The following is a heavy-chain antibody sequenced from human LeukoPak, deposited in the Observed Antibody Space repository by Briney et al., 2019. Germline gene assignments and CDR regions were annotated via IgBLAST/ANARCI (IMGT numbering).Heavy chain of an antibody. Sequence: ASVKVSCKASGFTFTSYDINWVRQATGQGLEWMGWMSPNSGNTGYAQKFQGRVTMTRNTAISTAYMELSSLRSEDTAVYYCVRAPPNWGADYWGQGTLVTVSS. J-gene: IGHJ4*02. D-gene: IGHD7-27*01. CDR1: GFTFTSYD. CDR2: MSPNSGNT. CDR3: VRAPPNWGADY. V-gene: IGHV1-8*01.